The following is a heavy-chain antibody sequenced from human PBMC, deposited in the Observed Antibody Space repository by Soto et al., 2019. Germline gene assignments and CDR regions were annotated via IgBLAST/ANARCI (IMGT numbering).Heavy chain of an antibody. V-gene: IGHV5-10-1*01. CDR1: GYSFTSYW. Sequence: GESLKISFKGSGYSFTSYWISWVRQMPGKGLEWMGRIDPSDSYTNYSPSFRGHVTISADKSISTAYLQWSSLKASDTAMYYCAGERAKTYYYYYGMDVWGQGTTVTVSS. D-gene: IGHD1-1*01. CDR2: IDPSDSYT. J-gene: IGHJ6*02. CDR3: AGERAKTYYYYYGMDV.